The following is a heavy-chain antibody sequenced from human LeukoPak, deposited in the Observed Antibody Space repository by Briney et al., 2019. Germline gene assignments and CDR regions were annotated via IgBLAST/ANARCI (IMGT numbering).Heavy chain of an antibody. Sequence: GGSLRLSCVASGFTFGKYWMSWVRQAPGKGLEWVANIKQDGSAKPYVDSVKGRFTISRDNAKNSLFLQMNSLRAEDTAVYYCARDNGWSADFWGQGTLVTVSS. J-gene: IGHJ4*02. V-gene: IGHV3-7*03. CDR1: GFTFGKYW. CDR2: IKQDGSAK. D-gene: IGHD2-15*01. CDR3: ARDNGWSADF.